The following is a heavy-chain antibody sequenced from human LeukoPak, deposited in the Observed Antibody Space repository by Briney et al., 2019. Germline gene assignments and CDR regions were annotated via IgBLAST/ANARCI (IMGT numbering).Heavy chain of an antibody. D-gene: IGHD3-22*01. CDR3: AKDAVRRIYYDSSGYYSTLGY. Sequence: GGSLRLSCAASGFTFSSYGMHWVRLAPGKGLEWVAVISYDGSNKYYADSVKGRFTISRDNSKNTLYLQMNSLRAEDTAVYYCAKDAVRRIYYDSSGYYSTLGYWGQGTLVTVSS. J-gene: IGHJ4*02. V-gene: IGHV3-30*18. CDR2: ISYDGSNK. CDR1: GFTFSSYG.